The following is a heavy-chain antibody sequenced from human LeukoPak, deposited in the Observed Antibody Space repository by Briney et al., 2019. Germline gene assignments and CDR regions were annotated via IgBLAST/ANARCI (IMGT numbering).Heavy chain of an antibody. CDR2: IYYSGST. D-gene: IGHD3-3*01. J-gene: IGHJ4*02. CDR1: GGSISSYY. Sequence: SETLSLTCTVSGGSISSYYWSWIRQPPGKGLEWIGYIYYSGSTNYNPSLKSRVTISVDTSKNQFSPKLSSVTAADTAVYYCARFPYYDFWSGYYYFDYWGQGTLVTVSS. CDR3: ARFPYYDFWSGYYYFDY. V-gene: IGHV4-59*01.